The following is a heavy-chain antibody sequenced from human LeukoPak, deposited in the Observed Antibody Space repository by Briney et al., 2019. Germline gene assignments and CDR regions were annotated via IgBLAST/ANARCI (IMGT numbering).Heavy chain of an antibody. J-gene: IGHJ6*02. Sequence: SETLSLTCTVSGGSISSYYWSWIRQPPGKGLEWIGYIYYSGSTNYNPSLKSRVTISVDTPKNQFSLKLSSVTAADTAVYYCARDQRFSWSPNYYYYGMDVWGQGTTVTVSS. D-gene: IGHD3-3*01. CDR2: IYYSGST. CDR1: GGSISSYY. V-gene: IGHV4-59*01. CDR3: ARDQRFSWSPNYYYYGMDV.